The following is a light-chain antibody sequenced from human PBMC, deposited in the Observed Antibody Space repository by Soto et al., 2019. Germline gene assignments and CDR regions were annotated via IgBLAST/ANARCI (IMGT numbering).Light chain of an antibody. CDR2: DTS. V-gene: IGKV3-20*01. J-gene: IGKJ1*01. CDR3: QQCGSSPS. CDR1: QSVSSSY. Sequence: EIGVTQSPGTLSLSPEERATLSCRASQSVSSSYLAWYQQKPGQAPRLLIYDTSSRATGIPDRFSGSGSGTDFTLAISRLEPEDFAVYYCQQCGSSPSFGQGTKVELK.